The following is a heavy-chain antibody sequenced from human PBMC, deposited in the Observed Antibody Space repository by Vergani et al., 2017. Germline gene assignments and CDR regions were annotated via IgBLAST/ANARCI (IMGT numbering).Heavy chain of an antibody. V-gene: IGHV1-46*01. D-gene: IGHD4-23*01. CDR1: GYTFTSYY. J-gene: IGHJ5*02. Sequence: QVQLVQSGAEVKKPGASVKVSCKASGYTFTSYYMHWVRQAPGQGLEWMGIINPSGGSTSYAQKFQGRVTITADKSTSTAYMELSSLRSEDTAVYYCARGADGGNWFDPWGQGTLVTVSS. CDR3: ARGADGGNWFDP. CDR2: INPSGGST.